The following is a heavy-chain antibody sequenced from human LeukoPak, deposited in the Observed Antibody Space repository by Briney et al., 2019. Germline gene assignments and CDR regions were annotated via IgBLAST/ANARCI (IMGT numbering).Heavy chain of an antibody. D-gene: IGHD3-3*01. V-gene: IGHV1-3*01. J-gene: IGHJ4*02. CDR3: ARAIFGGPQTTFDY. Sequence: ASVKVSCKASGYTFTSYAIHWVRQAPGQRLEWMGWISAGNGNTKYSQNFQGRVTFISNTSATTAFMELSSLRSEDAAVYYCARAIFGGPQTTFDYWGQGTLVTVSS. CDR2: ISAGNGNT. CDR1: GYTFTSYA.